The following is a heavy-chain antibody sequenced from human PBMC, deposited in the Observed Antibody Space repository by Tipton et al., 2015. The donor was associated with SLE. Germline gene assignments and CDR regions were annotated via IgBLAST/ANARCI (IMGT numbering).Heavy chain of an antibody. CDR2: INHSGST. CDR1: GGSFSGYY. Sequence: TLSLTCAVYGGSFSGYYWSWIRQPPGKGLEWIGEINHSGSTNYNPSLKSRVTISVDTSKNQFSLNLSSLTAADTAVYYCARGNALGYNSSWYFDLWGRGSLVTVSS. J-gene: IGHJ2*01. D-gene: IGHD6-13*01. V-gene: IGHV4-34*01. CDR3: ARGNALGYNSSWYFDL.